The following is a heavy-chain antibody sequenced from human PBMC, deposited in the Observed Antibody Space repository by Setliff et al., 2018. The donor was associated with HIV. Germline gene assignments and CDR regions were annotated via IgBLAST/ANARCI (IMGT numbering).Heavy chain of an antibody. CDR1: GYSISSGYY. CDR2: INHSGNT. J-gene: IGHJ6*02. V-gene: IGHV4-38-2*02. CDR3: ARRKSYYYGMDV. Sequence: SETLSLTCTISGYSISSGYYWGWIRQPPGKGLEWIASINHSGNTYYNPSLKSRVTISVDTSKNQFSLKLSSVTAADTAVYYCARRKSYYYGMDVWGQGTTVTVSS.